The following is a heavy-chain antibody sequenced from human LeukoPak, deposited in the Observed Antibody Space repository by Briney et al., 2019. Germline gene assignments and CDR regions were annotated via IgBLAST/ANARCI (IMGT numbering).Heavy chain of an antibody. Sequence: SETLSLTCAVYGGSFSGYYWNWIRQPPGEGLEWIGEISHSGSTYYNPSLKSRVTISVDTSKNQFSLKLSSVTAADTAVYYCARVGGSSSWYFYYYYMGVWGKGTTVTVSS. CDR2: ISHSGST. J-gene: IGHJ6*03. D-gene: IGHD6-13*01. V-gene: IGHV4-34*01. CDR3: ARVGGSSSWYFYYYYMGV. CDR1: GGSFSGYY.